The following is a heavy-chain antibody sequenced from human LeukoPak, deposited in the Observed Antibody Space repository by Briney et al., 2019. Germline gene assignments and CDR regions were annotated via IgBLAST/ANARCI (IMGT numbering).Heavy chain of an antibody. CDR1: GFTFTTYG. J-gene: IGHJ3*02. V-gene: IGHV3-9*01. D-gene: IGHD1-26*01. CDR3: ARVVGAIVAFDI. CDR2: ISWNSGSI. Sequence: GGSLRLSCSASGFTFTTYGMNWVRQAPGKGLEWVSGISWNSGSIGYADSVKGRFTISRDNAKNSLYLQMNSLRAEDTALYYCARVVGAIVAFDIWGQGTMVTVSS.